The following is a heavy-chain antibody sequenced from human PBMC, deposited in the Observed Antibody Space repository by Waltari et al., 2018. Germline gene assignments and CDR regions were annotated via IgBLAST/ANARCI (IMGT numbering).Heavy chain of an antibody. CDR2: ISSSCSTI. CDR1: GFPFSSYS. D-gene: IGHD4-17*01. V-gene: IGHV3-48*02. Sequence: EVQLVESGGGLVQRGGALRLSCAAPGFPFSSYSMNWVCQSQGKGMEWVSYISSSCSTIYYADSVKGRFTISRDNAKNSLYLQMNSLRDEDTAVYYCAREFDYGGPPGYWGQGTLVTVSS. CDR3: AREFDYGGPPGY. J-gene: IGHJ4*02.